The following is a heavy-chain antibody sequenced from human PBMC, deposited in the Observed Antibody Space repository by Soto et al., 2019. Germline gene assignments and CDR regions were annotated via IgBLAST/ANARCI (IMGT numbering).Heavy chain of an antibody. J-gene: IGHJ6*02. Sequence: QVQLVQSGAEVKKPGASVKVSCKASGYTFTGYYMHWVRQAPGQGLEWMEWINPNSGGTNYAQKFQGRVTMTRDTSISTAYMELSRLRSDDTAVYYCARDRRAYGASRRGMDVWGQGTTVTVSS. CDR3: ARDRRAYGASRRGMDV. CDR1: GYTFTGYY. V-gene: IGHV1-2*02. D-gene: IGHD4-17*01. CDR2: INPNSGGT.